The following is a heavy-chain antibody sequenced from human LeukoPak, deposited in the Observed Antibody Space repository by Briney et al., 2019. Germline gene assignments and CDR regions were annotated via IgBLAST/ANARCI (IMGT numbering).Heavy chain of an antibody. V-gene: IGHV3-48*04. CDR2: ISSSSHAI. J-gene: IGHJ6*03. Sequence: GGSLRLSCAASGFTFSRSSMNWVRQAPGKGLEWISYISSSSHAIYYADSLEGRFTISRDNAKNSLYLQMNSLRAEDTAVYYCARDGRNCSSTSCYTYMDVWGKGTTVTVSS. CDR1: GFTFSRSS. D-gene: IGHD2-2*02. CDR3: ARDGRNCSSTSCYTYMDV.